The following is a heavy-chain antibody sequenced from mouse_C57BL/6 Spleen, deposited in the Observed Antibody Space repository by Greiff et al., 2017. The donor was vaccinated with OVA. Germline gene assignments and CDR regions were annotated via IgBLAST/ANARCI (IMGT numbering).Heavy chain of an antibody. Sequence: DVQLVESGGGLVQPGESLKLSCESNEYEFPSHDMSWVRKTPEKRLELVAAINSDGGSTYYPDTMERRFIISRDNTKKTLYLQMSSVRAEDTAVDYCARRGGTGYFDVWGTGTTVTVSS. V-gene: IGHV5-2*01. CDR2: INSDGGST. CDR1: EYEFPSHD. D-gene: IGHD4-1*01. CDR3: ARRGGTGYFDV. J-gene: IGHJ1*03.